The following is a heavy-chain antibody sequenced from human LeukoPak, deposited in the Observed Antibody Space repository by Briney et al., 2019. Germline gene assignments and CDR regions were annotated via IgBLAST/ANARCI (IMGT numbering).Heavy chain of an antibody. CDR1: GYTFTSYG. D-gene: IGHD2-8*01. V-gene: IGHV3-33*08. CDR2: IWYDGSNK. Sequence: SCKASGYTFTSYGMHWVRQAPGKRLEWVAVIWYDGSNKYYADSVKGRFTISRDNSKNTLYLQMNSLRAEDTAVYYCASALCTNGVCYTNDYWGQGTLVTVSS. CDR3: ASALCTNGVCYTNDY. J-gene: IGHJ4*02.